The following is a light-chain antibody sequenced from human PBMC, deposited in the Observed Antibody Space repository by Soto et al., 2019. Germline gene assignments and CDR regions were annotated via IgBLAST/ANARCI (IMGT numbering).Light chain of an antibody. V-gene: IGKV1-5*01. Sequence: DIKMTQSPSTLSASVGDTVTVTCRARQRVGGWVAWYQQKPGEAPKLLIYEASSVESGVPSRFSGRRSGTEFTLTISSLQPDYIATYYCQQYDTYCTFGQGTKVDI. J-gene: IGKJ1*01. CDR1: QRVGGW. CDR2: EAS. CDR3: QQYDTYCT.